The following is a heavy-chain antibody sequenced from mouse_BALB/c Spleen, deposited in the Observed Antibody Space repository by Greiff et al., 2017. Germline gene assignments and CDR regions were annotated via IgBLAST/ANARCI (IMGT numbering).Heavy chain of an antibody. V-gene: IGHV1-7*01. CDR1: GYTFTSYW. Sequence: QVQLQQSGAELAKPGASVKMSCKASGYTFTSYWMHWVKQRPGQGLEWIGYINPSTGYTEYNQKFKDKATLTADKSSSTAYMQLSSLTSEDSAVYYCAREDYYRYDGGYAMDYWGQGTSVTVSS. CDR2: INPSTGYT. D-gene: IGHD2-14*01. CDR3: AREDYYRYDGGYAMDY. J-gene: IGHJ4*01.